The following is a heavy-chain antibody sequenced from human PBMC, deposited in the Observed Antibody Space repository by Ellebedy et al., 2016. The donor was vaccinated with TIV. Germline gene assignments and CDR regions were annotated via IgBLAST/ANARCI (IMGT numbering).Heavy chain of an antibody. Sequence: GESLKISCAASGFTFSSYAMSWVRQAPGKGLEWVSAISGSGGSTYYADSVKGRFTISRDNSKNTLYLQMNSLRAEDTAVYYCAKDNWNPVLGGMDVWGQGTTVAVSS. J-gene: IGHJ6*02. CDR3: AKDNWNPVLGGMDV. V-gene: IGHV3-23*01. CDR1: GFTFSSYA. CDR2: ISGSGGST. D-gene: IGHD1-1*01.